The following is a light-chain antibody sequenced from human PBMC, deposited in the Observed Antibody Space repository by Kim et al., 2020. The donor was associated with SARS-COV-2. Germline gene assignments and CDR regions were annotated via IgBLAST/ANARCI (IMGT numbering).Light chain of an antibody. Sequence: VALGQTVRITCQGDSLRSYYATWYQQKPGQAPIVVMYGKNNRPSGIPDRFSGSSSGNTASLTITGTHAGDEADYYCNSRDSNDNVLFGGGTQLTVL. CDR1: SLRSYY. CDR3: NSRDSNDNVL. V-gene: IGLV3-19*01. J-gene: IGLJ2*01. CDR2: GKN.